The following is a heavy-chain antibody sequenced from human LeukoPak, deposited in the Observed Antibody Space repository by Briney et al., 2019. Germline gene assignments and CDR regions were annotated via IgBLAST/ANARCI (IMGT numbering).Heavy chain of an antibody. V-gene: IGHV4-59*08. J-gene: IGHJ4*02. CDR2: LYDSGST. Sequence: SETLSLTCTVSGVSISTYYWSWMRQPPGKGVEWIGYLYDSGSTNYNLSLKSRVTISVDTSKNQFSLKLSSVTAADTAMYYCAKHGGSWTFDYWGQGTLVTVSS. CDR3: AKHGGSWTFDY. CDR1: GVSISTYY. D-gene: IGHD6-13*01.